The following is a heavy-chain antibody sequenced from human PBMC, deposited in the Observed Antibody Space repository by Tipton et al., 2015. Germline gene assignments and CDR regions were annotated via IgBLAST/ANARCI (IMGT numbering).Heavy chain of an antibody. CDR1: GYSISSGYY. J-gene: IGHJ6*02. V-gene: IGHV4-61*01. Sequence: TLSLTCSVSGYSISSGYYWSWIRQPPGKELEWIGYIQYSGSTNYNPALKSRVTISVDTSKNQFSLTLNSVAAADTAVYYCARDLEHGMDVWGHGTTVTVSS. D-gene: IGHD5-24*01. CDR2: IQYSGST. CDR3: ARDLEHGMDV.